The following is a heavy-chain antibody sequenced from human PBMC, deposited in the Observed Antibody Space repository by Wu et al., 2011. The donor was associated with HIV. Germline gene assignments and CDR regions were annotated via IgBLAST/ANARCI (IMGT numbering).Heavy chain of an antibody. D-gene: IGHD3-22*01. CDR1: GSTFSSYS. CDR3: ARDFYHDTSGYSTFDY. J-gene: IGHJ4*02. CDR2: ISTYNGDT. Sequence: QVHLVQSGAEVKRPGSSVKVSCKTSGSTFSSYSINWVRQAPGQGLEWMGWISTYNGDTNYALKFQGRVTMTTDTSTSTAYMELRSLRSDDTAVYYCARDFYHDTSGYSTFDYWGQGTLVTVSS. V-gene: IGHV1-18*01.